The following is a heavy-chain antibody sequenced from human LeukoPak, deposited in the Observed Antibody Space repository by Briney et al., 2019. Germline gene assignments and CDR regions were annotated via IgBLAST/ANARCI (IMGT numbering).Heavy chain of an antibody. V-gene: IGHV3-53*01. CDR1: GFTVSSNY. J-gene: IGHJ4*02. Sequence: AGGSLRLSCAASGFTVSSNYMSWVRQAPGKGLEWVSVIYSGGSTYYADSVKGRFTISRDNSKNTLYLQMNSLRAEDTAVYYCAKDADDYYGSGSCFDYWGQGTLVTVSS. CDR2: IYSGGST. D-gene: IGHD3-10*01. CDR3: AKDADDYYGSGSCFDY.